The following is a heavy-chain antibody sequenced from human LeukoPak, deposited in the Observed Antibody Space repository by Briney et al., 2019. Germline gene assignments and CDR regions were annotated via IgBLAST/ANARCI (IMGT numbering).Heavy chain of an antibody. Sequence: GGSLRLSCAASGFTSSSYWMSWVRQAPGKGLEWVANIKQDGSEKYYVDSVKGRFTISRDNAKNSLYLQMNSLRAEDTAVYYCARDRGYYGSGSNAFDIRGQGTMVTVSS. D-gene: IGHD3-10*01. CDR2: IKQDGSEK. CDR1: GFTSSSYW. V-gene: IGHV3-7*01. CDR3: ARDRGYYGSGSNAFDI. J-gene: IGHJ3*02.